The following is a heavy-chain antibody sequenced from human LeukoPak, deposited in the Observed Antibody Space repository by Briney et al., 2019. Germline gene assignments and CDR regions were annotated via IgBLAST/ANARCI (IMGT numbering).Heavy chain of an antibody. V-gene: IGHV3-30-3*01. CDR1: GFTFSSYA. D-gene: IGHD2-15*01. Sequence: PGRSLRLSCAASGFTFSSYAMHWVRQAPGKGLEWVAVISYDGSNKYYADSVKGRFTISGDNSKNALFLQMNSLRADDTAVYYCAKGPNSAATGYLNWFDPWGQGTLVTVSS. CDR3: AKGPNSAATGYLNWFDP. J-gene: IGHJ5*02. CDR2: ISYDGSNK.